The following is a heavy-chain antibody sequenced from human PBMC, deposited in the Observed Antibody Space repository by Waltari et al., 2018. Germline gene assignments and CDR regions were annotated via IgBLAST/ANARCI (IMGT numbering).Heavy chain of an antibody. J-gene: IGHJ4*02. CDR3: VKMGSAVFNYIDK. CDR2: IYTDETT. CDR1: GGSIRSYY. V-gene: IGHV4-4*09. D-gene: IGHD2-8*01. Sequence: QVQLQESGPGLVKPSETLSPPCTVSGGSIRSYYWSWVRQTPGMEREWIGYIYTDETTKCNPPLESRVTMSVDTSKSHISLSLRSVTAADTATYYCVKMGSAVFNYIDKWGQGTLVSVSA.